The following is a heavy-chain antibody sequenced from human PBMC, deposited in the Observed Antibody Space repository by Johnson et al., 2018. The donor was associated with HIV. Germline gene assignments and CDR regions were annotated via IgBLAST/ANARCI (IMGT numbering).Heavy chain of an antibody. J-gene: IGHJ3*02. CDR2: IYSGGTT. Sequence: VQLVESGGGLIQPGGSLRLSCAASGFTVSTKDMSWVRQAPGKGLEWVSVIYSGGTTYYADSVKGRFTISRDNSKNTLYLQMNSLRVEDTAVYYCAREGTTMEVDIWGQGTMVTVSS. V-gene: IGHV3-53*01. CDR1: GFTVSTKD. CDR3: AREGTTMEVDI. D-gene: IGHD3-10*01.